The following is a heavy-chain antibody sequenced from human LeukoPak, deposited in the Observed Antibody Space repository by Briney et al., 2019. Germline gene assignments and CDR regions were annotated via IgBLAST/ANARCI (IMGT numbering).Heavy chain of an antibody. V-gene: IGHV3-11*01. CDR2: ISNTGSTI. J-gene: IGHJ4*02. CDR3: AKDRQQWLVLSYFDY. D-gene: IGHD6-19*01. Sequence: PGGSLRLSCAASGFTFSDYYMSWIRQAPGKGLEWVSYISNTGSTIYYADSVRGRFTISRDNAKNSLYLQINRLRAEDTAVYYCAKDRQQWLVLSYFDYWGQGTLVTVSS. CDR1: GFTFSDYY.